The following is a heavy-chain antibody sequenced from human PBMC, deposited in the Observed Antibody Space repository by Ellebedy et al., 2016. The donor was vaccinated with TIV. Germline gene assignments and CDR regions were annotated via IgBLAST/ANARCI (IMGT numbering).Heavy chain of an antibody. V-gene: IGHV4-31*03. CDR1: SASISSGGYY. CDR3: ARARAVAGTFTLDY. J-gene: IGHJ4*02. D-gene: IGHD6-19*01. CDR2: VFHSEST. Sequence: SETLSLTXTVSSASISSGGYYWSRIRQHPGKGLEWIGYVFHSESTHYNPSLRSRVTISVDTSNNQFSLKLSAVTAADTAVYYCARARAVAGTFTLDYWGQGTLVTVSS.